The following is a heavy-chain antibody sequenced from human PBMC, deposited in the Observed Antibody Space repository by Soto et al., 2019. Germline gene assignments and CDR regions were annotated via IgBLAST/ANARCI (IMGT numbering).Heavy chain of an antibody. CDR3: ARHPSPRLGYCSSTSCYRGDY. J-gene: IGHJ4*02. Sequence: SETLSLTCTVSGGSISSYYWSWIRQPPGKGLEWIGYIYYSGSTNYNPSLKSRVTITVDTSKNQFSLKLSFVTAADTAGDYCARHPSPRLGYCSSTSCYRGDYWGQGTLVTVSS. CDR1: GGSISSYY. CDR2: IYYSGST. D-gene: IGHD2-2*02. V-gene: IGHV4-59*08.